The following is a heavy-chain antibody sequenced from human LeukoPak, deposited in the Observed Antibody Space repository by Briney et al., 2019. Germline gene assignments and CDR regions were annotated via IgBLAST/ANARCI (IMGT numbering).Heavy chain of an antibody. CDR1: GFTLDDYG. CDR2: INWNSGST. CDR3: ARDRRYSSSWYTCFDY. V-gene: IGHV3-20*01. D-gene: IGHD6-13*01. J-gene: IGHJ4*02. Sequence: PGGSLRLSCAASGFTLDDYGMSWVRQAPGKGLEWVSGINWNSGSTGYADSVKGRFTISRDNAKNSLYLQMNSLRAEDTALYHCARDRRYSSSWYTCFDYWGQGTLVTVSS.